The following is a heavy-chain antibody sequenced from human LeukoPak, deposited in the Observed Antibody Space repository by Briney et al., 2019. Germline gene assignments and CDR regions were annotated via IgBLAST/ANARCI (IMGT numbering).Heavy chain of an antibody. J-gene: IGHJ5*02. CDR3: ARHRSISAAGPKYFVP. Sequence: PSETLSLTCTVSGGSTSSGTSYWGWIRQPPGKGLEWIARADSSGSTYDNPSLKSRVTMSVDTSNNQFSMRLNSVTAADTAVYYCARHRSISAAGPKYFVPWGQGSLVTVSS. V-gene: IGHV4-39*01. CDR2: ADSSGST. CDR1: GGSTSSGTSY. D-gene: IGHD6-13*01.